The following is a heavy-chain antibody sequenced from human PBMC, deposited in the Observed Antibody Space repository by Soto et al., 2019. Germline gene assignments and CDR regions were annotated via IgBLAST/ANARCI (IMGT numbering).Heavy chain of an antibody. Sequence: PGGSXRLSCSVSVSTFISYSMHLFRHAPGRGLEYVSGITSDWDNTWHADSVKDRFTISRDNSDDTLYLQMSSLRVEDTAKYYCVKGNQMLRYYFEFWGHGTLVTVYS. D-gene: IGHD3-9*01. CDR2: ITSDWDNT. J-gene: IGHJ4*01. V-gene: IGHV3-64D*08. CDR3: VKGNQMLRYYFEF. CDR1: VSTFISYS.